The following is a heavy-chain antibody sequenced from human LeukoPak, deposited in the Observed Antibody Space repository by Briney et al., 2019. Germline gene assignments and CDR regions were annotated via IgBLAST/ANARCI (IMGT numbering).Heavy chain of an antibody. CDR3: AKNSYKFGYDY. J-gene: IGHJ4*02. CDR2: VNPNTGNT. V-gene: IGHV1-8*01. Sequence: ASVKVSCKTSGYTFTNYDINWVRQATGQGLEWMGWVNPNTGNTGFAQKFQGRVTMTRDTSISTAYMELSSLGSEDTAVYYCAKNSYKFGYDYWGQGTLVTVSS. D-gene: IGHD3-16*01. CDR1: GYTFTNYD.